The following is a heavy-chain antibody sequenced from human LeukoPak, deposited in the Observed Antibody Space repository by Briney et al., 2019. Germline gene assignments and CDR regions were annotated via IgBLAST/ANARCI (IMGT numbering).Heavy chain of an antibody. CDR2: ICISATVA. CDR3: VREAGSLRPFFYIDV. V-gene: IGHV3-11*01. Sequence: PGGSLRLSCAASGFTFKDDYMSWRRQAPGEGREWVAYICISATVANYADSVTGRFTISRDNAKISVYLQMDSLRAEDTAVYYRVREAGSLRPFFYIDVWGEGTTVTVSS. D-gene: IGHD5/OR15-5a*01. J-gene: IGHJ6*03. CDR1: GFTFKDDY.